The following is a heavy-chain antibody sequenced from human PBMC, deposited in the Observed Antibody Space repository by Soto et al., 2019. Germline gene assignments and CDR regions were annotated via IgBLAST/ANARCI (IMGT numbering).Heavy chain of an antibody. CDR2: IIPILGIA. V-gene: IGHV1-69*04. D-gene: IGHD3-22*01. Sequence: ASVKVSCKASGGTFSSYTISWVRQAPGQGLEWMGRIIPILGIANYAQKFQGRVTITADKSTSTAYMELSSLRSEDTAVYYCARDSRGYCYAFDIWGRGTMVTVSS. CDR3: ARDSRGYCYAFDI. CDR1: GGTFSSYT. J-gene: IGHJ3*02.